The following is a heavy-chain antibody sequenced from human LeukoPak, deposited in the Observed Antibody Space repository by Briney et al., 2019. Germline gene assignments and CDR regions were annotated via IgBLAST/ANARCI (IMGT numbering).Heavy chain of an antibody. CDR2: IQYDGSEK. J-gene: IGHJ4*02. CDR3: ARGYSYGPDY. Sequence: GGSLRLSCAASGFTFSNYGMHWVRQAPGKGLEWVAFIQYDGSEKDYIDSVKGRLTISRDNFKNTSYLQMSDLRPEDTAVYYCARGYSYGPDYWGQGTLVTVSS. CDR1: GFTFSNYG. V-gene: IGHV3-30*02. D-gene: IGHD5-18*01.